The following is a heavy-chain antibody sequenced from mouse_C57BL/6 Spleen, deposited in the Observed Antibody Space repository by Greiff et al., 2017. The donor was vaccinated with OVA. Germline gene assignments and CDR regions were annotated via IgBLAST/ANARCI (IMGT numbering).Heavy chain of an antibody. CDR3: ARKTTTVVATDYAMDY. V-gene: IGHV5-17*01. Sequence: EVQLVESGGGLVKPGGSLKLSCAASGFTFSDYGMHWVRQAPEKGLEWVAYISSGSSTIYYADTVKGRFTISRDNAKNTLFLQMTSLRSEDTAMYYCARKTTTVVATDYAMDYWGQGTSVTVSS. CDR2: ISSGSSTI. J-gene: IGHJ4*01. D-gene: IGHD1-1*01. CDR1: GFTFSDYG.